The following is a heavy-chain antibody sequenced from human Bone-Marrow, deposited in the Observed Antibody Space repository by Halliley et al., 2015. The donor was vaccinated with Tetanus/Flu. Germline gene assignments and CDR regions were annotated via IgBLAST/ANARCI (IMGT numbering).Heavy chain of an antibody. CDR3: ARERNRVAGAPFDY. CDR2: VNSDNGNT. V-gene: IGHV1-3*01. J-gene: IGHJ4*02. D-gene: IGHD6-19*01. Sequence: WIGRVNSDNGNTSYPQRMQGRVTITMATSANTAYMELNSLTTEDTAIYYCARERNRVAGAPFDYCGQGTLVTVSS.